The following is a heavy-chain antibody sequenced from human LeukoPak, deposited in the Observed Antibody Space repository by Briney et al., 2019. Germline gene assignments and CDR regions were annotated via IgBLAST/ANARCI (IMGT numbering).Heavy chain of an antibody. CDR1: GGSISSYY. D-gene: IGHD2-15*01. V-gene: IGHV4-59*08. J-gene: IGHJ6*02. Sequence: SETLSLTCTVSGGSISSYYWSWIRQPPGKGLEWIGYIYYSGSTNYNPSLKSRVTISVDTSKNQFSLKLSSVTAADTAVYYCARGRGYCSGGSCYSARYYYYGMDVWGQGTTVTVSS. CDR3: ARGRGYCSGGSCYSARYYYYGMDV. CDR2: IYYSGST.